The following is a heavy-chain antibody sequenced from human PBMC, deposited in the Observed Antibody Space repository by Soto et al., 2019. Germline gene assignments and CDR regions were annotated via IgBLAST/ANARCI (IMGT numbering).Heavy chain of an antibody. D-gene: IGHD3-22*01. J-gene: IGHJ5*02. CDR2: ISYRGST. V-gene: IGHV4-59*01. CDR3: ASSGIVGREVNTWFDP. Sequence: SETLSLTCTVSAGSITTSYWSWIRQPLGKALEWIGYISYRGSTNYNPSLKSRLTISIDTSKSQISLKLTSMTTADTAVYYCASSGIVGREVNTWFDPWGQGTLVPVSP. CDR1: AGSITTSY.